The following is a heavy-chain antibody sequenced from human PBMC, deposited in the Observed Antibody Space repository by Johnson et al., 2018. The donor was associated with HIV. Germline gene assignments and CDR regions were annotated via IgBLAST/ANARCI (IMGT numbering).Heavy chain of an antibody. CDR3: ARGGYVPAFDI. Sequence: VQLVESGGGVVRPGGSLRLSCAVAGFRFDDYGMSWVRQAPGKGLEWISTINWNGGRTGYVDSLKGRFTISRDNAKNSLYLQMDSLRPEDTALYYCARGGYVPAFDIWGQGTMVTVSS. CDR2: INWNGGRT. D-gene: IGHD5-12*01. V-gene: IGHV3-20*04. J-gene: IGHJ3*02. CDR1: GFRFDDYG.